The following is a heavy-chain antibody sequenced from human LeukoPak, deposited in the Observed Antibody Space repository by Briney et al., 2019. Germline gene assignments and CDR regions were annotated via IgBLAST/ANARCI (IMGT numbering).Heavy chain of an antibody. CDR1: GYTFTSYG. J-gene: IGHJ5*02. CDR2: IIPIFGTA. D-gene: IGHD5-24*01. Sequence: SVKVSCKASGYTFTSYGISWVRQAPGQGLEWMGGIIPIFGTANYAQKFQGRVTITADESTSTAYMELSSLRSEDTAVYYCARDGPGPFQTWDGYNYWFDPWGQGTLVTVSS. CDR3: ARDGPGPFQTWDGYNYWFDP. V-gene: IGHV1-69*13.